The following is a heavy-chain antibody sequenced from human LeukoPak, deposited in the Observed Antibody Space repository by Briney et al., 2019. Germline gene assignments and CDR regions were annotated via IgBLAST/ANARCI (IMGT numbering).Heavy chain of an antibody. Sequence: SETLSLTCTVSGVSISSYYWSWIRQPPGKGLEWIGYIYYSGSTNYNPSLKSRVTISVDTSKNQFSLKLSSVTAADTAVYYCARHTNVGGWLLAIDYWGQGTLVTVSS. CDR3: ARHTNVGGWLLAIDY. CDR2: IYYSGST. CDR1: GVSISSYY. V-gene: IGHV4-59*08. J-gene: IGHJ4*02. D-gene: IGHD5-24*01.